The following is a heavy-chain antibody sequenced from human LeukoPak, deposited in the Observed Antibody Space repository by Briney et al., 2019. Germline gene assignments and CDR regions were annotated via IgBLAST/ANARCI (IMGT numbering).Heavy chain of an antibody. CDR3: ARDSKGDYGDHGEDY. CDR1: GFTFSSYS. D-gene: IGHD4-17*01. V-gene: IGHV3-48*04. CDR2: ISSSSSTI. Sequence: PGGSLRLSCAASGFTFSSYSMNWVRQAPGKGLEWVSYISSSSSTIYYADSVKGRFTISRDNAKNSLNLQMNSLRAEDTAVYYCARDSKGDYGDHGEDYWGQGTLVTVSS. J-gene: IGHJ4*02.